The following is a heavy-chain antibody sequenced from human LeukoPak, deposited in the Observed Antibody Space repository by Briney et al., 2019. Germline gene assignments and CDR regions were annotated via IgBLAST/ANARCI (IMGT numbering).Heavy chain of an antibody. V-gene: IGHV4-59*08. CDR3: ARTRGYSYGRLFDY. CDR2: IYYSGSA. J-gene: IGHJ4*02. D-gene: IGHD5-18*01. Sequence: SETLSLTCTVSGGSISSYYWSWIRQPPGKGLEWIGYIYYSGSANYNPSLKSRVTISVDTSKNQFSLKLSSVTAADTAVYYCARTRGYSYGRLFDYWGQGTLVTVSS. CDR1: GGSISSYY.